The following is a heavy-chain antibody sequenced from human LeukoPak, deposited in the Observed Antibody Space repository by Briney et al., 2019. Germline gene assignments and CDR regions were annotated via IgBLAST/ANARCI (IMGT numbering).Heavy chain of an antibody. CDR1: GYTFTSYG. Sequence: ASVKVSCKASGYTFTSYGISWVRQAPGRGLEWMGWISAYNGNTNYAQKLQGRVTMTTDTSTSTAYMELRSLRSDDTAVYYCARVDTAMVKASYWGQGTLVTVSS. CDR2: ISAYNGNT. J-gene: IGHJ4*02. D-gene: IGHD5-18*01. CDR3: ARVDTAMVKASY. V-gene: IGHV1-18*01.